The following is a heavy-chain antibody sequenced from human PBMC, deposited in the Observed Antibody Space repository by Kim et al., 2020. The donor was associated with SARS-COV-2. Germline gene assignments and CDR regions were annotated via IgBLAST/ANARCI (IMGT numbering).Heavy chain of an antibody. CDR1: GGSITSINR. CDR2: IFHNGDN. V-gene: IGHV4-4*02. Sequence: SETLSLTCAVSGGSITSINRWNWVRQPPGKGLEWIGEIFHNGDNNYNPSLKSRVTMSVDKSNNEFSLRLDSVTAADTAVYFCARAFSVAVAGTYYYVMDVWGPGTTVTVSS. D-gene: IGHD6-19*01. CDR3: ARAFSVAVAGTYYYVMDV. J-gene: IGHJ6*02.